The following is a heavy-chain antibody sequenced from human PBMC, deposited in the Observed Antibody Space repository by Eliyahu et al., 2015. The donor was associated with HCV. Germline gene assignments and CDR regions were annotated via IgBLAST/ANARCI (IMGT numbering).Heavy chain of an antibody. V-gene: IGHV4-4*02. CDR2: IYHSGST. J-gene: IGHJ4*02. CDR3: ARIGGSYYLGHFDY. D-gene: IGHD1-26*01. CDR1: CGSISSSNW. Sequence: QVQLQESGPGLVKPSGTLXLTCAVSCGSISSSNWWSWVRQPPGKGLEWIGEIYHSGSTSYNPSLKSRVTISVDNSNNQFSLKLSSVTAADTAVYYCARIGGSYYLGHFDYWGQGTLVTVSS.